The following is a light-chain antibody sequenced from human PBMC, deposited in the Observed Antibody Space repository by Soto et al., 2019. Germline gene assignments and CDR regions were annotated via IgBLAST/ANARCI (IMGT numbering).Light chain of an antibody. J-gene: IGLJ2*01. CDR2: GNR. CDR1: SSNIGAPYD. CDR3: QSYDSRLSFV. V-gene: IGLV1-40*01. Sequence: QLVLTQPPSVSGAPGQRVTISCTGSSSNIGAPYDVHWYQHLPGTAPKLLIFGNRYRPSGVPDRFSGSKSGTSASLAITGLQAENEADYYCQSYDSRLSFVFGGGTKLSVL.